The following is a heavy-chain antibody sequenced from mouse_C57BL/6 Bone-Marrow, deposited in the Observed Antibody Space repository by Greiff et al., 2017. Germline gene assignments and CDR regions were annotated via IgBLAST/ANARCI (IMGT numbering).Heavy chain of an antibody. CDR2: IFPGSGST. V-gene: IGHV1-75*01. D-gene: IGHD1-1*01. CDR1: GYTFTDYY. CDR3: ARSYYDSSYRD. Sequence: QVQLQQSGPELVQPGASVKISCKASGYTFTDYYINWVTQRPGQGLEWIGWIFPGSGSTYYTEKFKGKATLTVDTSSSTAYMLLSSLTSEDSAVYFWARSYYDSSYRDWGQGTTLTVSS. J-gene: IGHJ2*01.